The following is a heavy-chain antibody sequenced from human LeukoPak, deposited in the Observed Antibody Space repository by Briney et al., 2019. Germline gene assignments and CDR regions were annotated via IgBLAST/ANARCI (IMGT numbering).Heavy chain of an antibody. D-gene: IGHD6-6*01. Sequence: GESLKISCQASGYSFITYWIGWVRQMPGKGLERMGIIYPGDSDTRYSPSFQGQVTISADKSISTAYLQWSSLKASDTAMYYCARRSSSYWFDPWGQGTLVTVSS. V-gene: IGHV5-51*01. CDR1: GYSFITYW. CDR2: IYPGDSDT. CDR3: ARRSSSYWFDP. J-gene: IGHJ5*02.